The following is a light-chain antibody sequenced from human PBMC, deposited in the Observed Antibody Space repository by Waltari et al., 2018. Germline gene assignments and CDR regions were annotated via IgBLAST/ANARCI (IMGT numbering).Light chain of an antibody. Sequence: EVVMTQSPATLSVSPGERATLSCRASQIVSTDLAWYQQRPGKGPRLLIYGTSTRATGVPARFSGSGSGTEFTLTISSLQSEDFAVYYCQQYGDRPPITFGQGTRLDIK. J-gene: IGKJ5*01. CDR1: QIVSTD. V-gene: IGKV3-15*01. CDR3: QQYGDRPPIT. CDR2: GTS.